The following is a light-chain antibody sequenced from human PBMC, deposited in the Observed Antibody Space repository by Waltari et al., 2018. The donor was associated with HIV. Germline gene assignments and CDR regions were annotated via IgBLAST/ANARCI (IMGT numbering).Light chain of an antibody. Sequence: DIVMTQSPLYLHVTPGESASISCKSHKSLLHSSGFHYLDWYLQKPGRSPQLLIYWTSHRDSGVSDRFSGSGSGTEFALRISRVEAEDVGFYFCMQSLQTPLTFGGGTRVDIK. CDR2: WTS. CDR1: KSLLHSSGFHY. V-gene: IGKV2-28*01. J-gene: IGKJ4*01. CDR3: MQSLQTPLT.